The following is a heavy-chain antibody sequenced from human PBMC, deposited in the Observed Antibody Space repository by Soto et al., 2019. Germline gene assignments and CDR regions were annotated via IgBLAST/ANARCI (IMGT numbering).Heavy chain of an antibody. J-gene: IGHJ4*02. CDR1: GGSISSYY. Sequence: SETLSLTCTVSGGSISSYYWSWIRQPPGKGLEWIGYIYYSGSTNYNPSLKSRVTISVDTSKNQFSLKLSSVTAADTAVYYCARHKGKSVVVIFDYWGQGTLVTVSS. D-gene: IGHD2-21*01. CDR2: IYYSGST. CDR3: ARHKGKSVVVIFDY. V-gene: IGHV4-59*08.